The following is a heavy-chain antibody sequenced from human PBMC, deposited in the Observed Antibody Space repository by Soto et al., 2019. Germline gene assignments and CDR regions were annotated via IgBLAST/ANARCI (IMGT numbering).Heavy chain of an antibody. CDR3: AKNGDFWSWGMDV. J-gene: IGHJ6*02. CDR2: ISSSGDAT. CDR1: GFTFSTYA. Sequence: GGSLRLSCAASGFTFSTYAMTWVRQAPEKGLEWVSIISSSGDATYYLDSVKGRFTISRDNSRNTLHLQMNSLRAEDAAVYFCAKNGDFWSWGMDVWGQGTTVTVYS. D-gene: IGHD3-3*01. V-gene: IGHV3-23*01.